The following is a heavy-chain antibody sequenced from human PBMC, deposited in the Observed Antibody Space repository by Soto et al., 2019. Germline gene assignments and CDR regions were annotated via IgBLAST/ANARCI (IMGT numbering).Heavy chain of an antibody. Sequence: GGALRLSCAPSGFTFSSYDMHWVRQATGKGLEWVSAIGTAGDTYYPGSVKGRFTISRENAKNSLYLQLNSLRAGDTAVYYCARGTYYYGSGVWPEHMDVWGKGTTVTVSS. CDR3: ARGTYYYGSGVWPEHMDV. D-gene: IGHD3-10*01. V-gene: IGHV3-13*01. CDR2: IGTAGDT. J-gene: IGHJ6*03. CDR1: GFTFSSYD.